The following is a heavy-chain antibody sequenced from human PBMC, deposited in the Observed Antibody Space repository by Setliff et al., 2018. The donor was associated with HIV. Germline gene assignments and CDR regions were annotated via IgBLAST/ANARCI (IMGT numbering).Heavy chain of an antibody. CDR3: ARGATLLPGYSDRWEYFYMDV. CDR2: INHSGST. CDR1: GGSIWNYY. D-gene: IGHD5-12*01. Sequence: PSETLSLTCTVSGGSIWNYYWSWIRQSPGKGLEWIGEINHSGSTHYNPPLKSRATISVDTSKNQFSLRLNSVTVADTAVYYCARGATLLPGYSDRWEYFYMDVWGKGTTVTVSS. V-gene: IGHV4-34*01. J-gene: IGHJ6*03.